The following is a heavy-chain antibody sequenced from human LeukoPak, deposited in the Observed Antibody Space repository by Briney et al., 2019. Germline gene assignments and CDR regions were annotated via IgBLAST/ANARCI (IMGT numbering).Heavy chain of an antibody. Sequence: GGSLRLSCAASGFTFSSYAMSWVRQAPGKGLEWVSAISGSGGSTYYADSVKGRFTISRDNSKNTLYLQINSLRAEDTAVYYCATYYYDSSGYNNDGIFDYWGQGTLVTVSS. CDR3: ATYYYDSSGYNNDGIFDY. CDR1: GFTFSSYA. V-gene: IGHV3-23*01. D-gene: IGHD3-22*01. J-gene: IGHJ4*02. CDR2: ISGSGGST.